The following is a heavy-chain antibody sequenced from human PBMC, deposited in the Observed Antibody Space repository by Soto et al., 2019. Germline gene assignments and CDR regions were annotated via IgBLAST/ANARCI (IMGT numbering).Heavy chain of an antibody. D-gene: IGHD2-8*01. CDR1: GFTFRSYE. Sequence: PGGSLRLSCAASGFTFRSYEMNWVRQAPGKGLEWVSYLSSSGSTIYYADSVKGRFTISRDNAKNLLYLQMNSLRADDTAVYYRASQRLTSGFDYWGQGTLVTVSS. J-gene: IGHJ4*02. CDR3: ASQRLTSGFDY. V-gene: IGHV3-48*03. CDR2: LSSSGSTI.